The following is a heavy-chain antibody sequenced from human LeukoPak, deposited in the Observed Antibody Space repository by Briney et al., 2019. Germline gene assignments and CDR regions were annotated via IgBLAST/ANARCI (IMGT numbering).Heavy chain of an antibody. CDR1: GGSFSGYY. CDR2: INHSGST. Sequence: PSETLSLTCAVYGGSFSGYYWSWIRQPPGKGLEWIGEINHSGSTNYNPSLKSRVTISVDTSKNQFSLKLSSVTAADTAVYYCARVVECSSTSCSRDLSWYFDLWGRGTLVTVSS. D-gene: IGHD2-2*01. V-gene: IGHV4-34*01. CDR3: ARVVECSSTSCSRDLSWYFDL. J-gene: IGHJ2*01.